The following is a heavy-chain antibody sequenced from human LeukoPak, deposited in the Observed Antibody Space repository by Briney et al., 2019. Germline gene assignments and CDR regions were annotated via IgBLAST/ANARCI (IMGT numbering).Heavy chain of an antibody. D-gene: IGHD2-2*01. CDR2: IKQDGSEK. J-gene: IGHJ4*02. V-gene: IGHV3-7*01. CDR3: ARGSTSPTNHGFDY. CDR1: GFTFSSYW. Sequence: GGSLRLSCAASGFTFSSYWMSWVRQAPGKGLEWVANIKQDGSEKYYVDSVKGRFTISRDNAKNSLYLQMNSLRAEDTAVYYCARGSTSPTNHGFDYWGQGTPATVSS.